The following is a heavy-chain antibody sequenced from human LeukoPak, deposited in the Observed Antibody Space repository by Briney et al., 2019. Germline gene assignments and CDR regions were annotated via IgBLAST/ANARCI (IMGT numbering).Heavy chain of an antibody. CDR2: MNPNSGNT. Sequence: ASVKVSCKASGYTFTSYDINWVRQATGQGLEWMGWMNPNSGNTGYAQKFQGRVTMTRNTSISTAYMELRSLRSDDTAVYYCARFYDFWSGYYTHYLDYWGQGTLVTVSS. J-gene: IGHJ4*02. CDR3: ARFYDFWSGYYTHYLDY. D-gene: IGHD3-3*01. V-gene: IGHV1-8*01. CDR1: GYTFTSYD.